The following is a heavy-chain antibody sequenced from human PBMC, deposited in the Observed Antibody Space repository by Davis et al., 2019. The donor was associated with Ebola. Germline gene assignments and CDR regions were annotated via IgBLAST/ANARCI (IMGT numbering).Heavy chain of an antibody. D-gene: IGHD3-22*01. V-gene: IGHV4-59*08. CDR3: ARLHRSSFDY. Sequence: PGGSLRLSCTVSGGSISSYYWSWIRQPPGKGLEWIGYIYYSGSTNYNPSLKSRVTISVDTSKNQFSLKLSSVTAADTAVYYCARLHRSSFDYWGQGTLVTVSS. J-gene: IGHJ4*02. CDR1: GGSISSYY. CDR2: IYYSGST.